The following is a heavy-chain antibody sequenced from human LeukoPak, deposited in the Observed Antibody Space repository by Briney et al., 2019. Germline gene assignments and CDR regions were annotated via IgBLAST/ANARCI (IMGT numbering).Heavy chain of an antibody. J-gene: IGHJ4*02. CDR2: INWNGGST. Sequence: GGSLRLSCAASGFTFDDYGMTWVRQAPGKVLEWVSGINWNGGSTVYADSVKGRFTISRDNAKNSLYLQMNSLRAEDTALYYCARVYGDYEYYFDYWGQGTLVTVSS. V-gene: IGHV3-20*04. CDR3: ARVYGDYEYYFDY. D-gene: IGHD4-17*01. CDR1: GFTFDDYG.